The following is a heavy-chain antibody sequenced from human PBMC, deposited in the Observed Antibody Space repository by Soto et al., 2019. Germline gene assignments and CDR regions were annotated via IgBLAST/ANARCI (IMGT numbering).Heavy chain of an antibody. CDR1: GGPISSGGYY. Sequence: PWETLSLTCTVSGGPISSGGYYWSWIRQHPGKGLEWIGYIYYSGSTYYNPSLKSRVTISVDTSKNQFSLKLSSVTAADTAVYYCARMTIAAADEGYYYYGMDVWGQGTTVTVSS. CDR2: IYYSGST. D-gene: IGHD6-13*01. V-gene: IGHV4-31*03. J-gene: IGHJ6*02. CDR3: ARMTIAAADEGYYYYGMDV.